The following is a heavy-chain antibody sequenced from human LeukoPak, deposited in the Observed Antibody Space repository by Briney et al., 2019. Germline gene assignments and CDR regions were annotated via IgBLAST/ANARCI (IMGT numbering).Heavy chain of an antibody. J-gene: IGHJ4*02. CDR3: ARYSGSYYTGVDY. CDR1: GYSFTSYW. CDR2: IYPGDSDT. V-gene: IGHV5-51*01. D-gene: IGHD1-26*01. Sequence: GESLKISCKGSGYSFTSYWIGWVRPMPGRGLEWMGIIYPGDSDTRYSPSFQGQVIISADKSISTAYLQWSSLKASDTAMYYCARYSGSYYTGVDYWGQGTLVAVSS.